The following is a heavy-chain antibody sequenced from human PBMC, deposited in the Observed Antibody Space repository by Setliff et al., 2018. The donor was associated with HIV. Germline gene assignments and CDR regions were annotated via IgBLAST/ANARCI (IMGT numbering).Heavy chain of an antibody. CDR3: GRDRRASQYYLDY. D-gene: IGHD3-16*01. V-gene: IGHV3-23*01. J-gene: IGHJ4*02. Sequence: PGGSLRLSCAASGFTFSSYAMSWVRQAPGKGLAWVSGISGSGGSTYYADSVKGHFTISRDNAKNTLYLQLNSLRAEDTAVYYCGRDRRASQYYLDYWGQGTLVTVSS. CDR2: ISGSGGST. CDR1: GFTFSSYA.